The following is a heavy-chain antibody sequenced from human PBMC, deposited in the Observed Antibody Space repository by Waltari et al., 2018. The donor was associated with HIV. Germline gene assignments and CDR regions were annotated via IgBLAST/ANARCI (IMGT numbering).Heavy chain of an antibody. CDR3: ARTTHGIDF. Sequence: EVQLVESGGGLVQPGGSLRLSCVASGFTFSSYNMNWVRQAPGKGLGCLSYITSSGYTIYYADSGEGRITVARDNAKNSLYLQMNSLRAEDTAVYYCARTTHGIDFWGQGTLVTVSS. CDR1: GFTFSSYN. CDR2: ITSSGYTI. D-gene: IGHD1-1*01. J-gene: IGHJ4*02. V-gene: IGHV3-48*04.